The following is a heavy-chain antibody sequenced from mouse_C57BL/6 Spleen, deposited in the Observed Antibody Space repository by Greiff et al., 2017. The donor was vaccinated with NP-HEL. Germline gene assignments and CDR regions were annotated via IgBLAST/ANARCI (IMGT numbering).Heavy chain of an antibody. V-gene: IGHV1-26*01. CDR1: GYTFTDYY. CDR3: ARTYYKGDYAMDY. D-gene: IGHD2-12*01. CDR2: INPNNGGT. J-gene: IGHJ4*01. Sequence: EVQLQQSGPELVKPGASVKISCKASGYTFTDYYMNWVKQSHGKSLEWIGDINPNNGGTSYNQKFKGKATLTVDKSSSTAYMELRSLTSEDSAVYYCARTYYKGDYAMDYWGQGTSVTVSS.